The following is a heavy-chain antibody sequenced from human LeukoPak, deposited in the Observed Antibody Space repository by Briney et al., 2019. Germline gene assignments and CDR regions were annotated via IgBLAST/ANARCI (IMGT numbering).Heavy chain of an antibody. CDR2: INPYTGNT. CDR1: GYTFTNYD. D-gene: IGHD3-3*01. CDR3: ARLDFWSGYWAPYYFDY. V-gene: IGHV1-8*01. Sequence: GASVKVSCKASGYTFTNYDINWVRQATGQGFEWMGWINPYTGNTGFAQNFQGRVSMTRNTSISTAYMELSSLKSEDTAVYYCARLDFWSGYWAPYYFDYWGQGTLVTVSS. J-gene: IGHJ4*02.